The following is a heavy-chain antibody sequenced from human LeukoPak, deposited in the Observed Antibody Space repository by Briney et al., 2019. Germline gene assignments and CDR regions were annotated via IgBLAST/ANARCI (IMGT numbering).Heavy chain of an antibody. CDR3: AKIRKLGPDYFDY. Sequence: GGSLRLSCAASGFTFSSYGMHWVRQAPGKGLEWVAFIRYDGSNKYYADSVKGRFTISRDNSKNTLYLQMNSLRAEDTAVYYCAKIRKLGPDYFDYWGQGTLVTVSS. J-gene: IGHJ4*02. V-gene: IGHV3-30*02. CDR2: IRYDGSNK. CDR1: GFTFSSYG. D-gene: IGHD6-13*01.